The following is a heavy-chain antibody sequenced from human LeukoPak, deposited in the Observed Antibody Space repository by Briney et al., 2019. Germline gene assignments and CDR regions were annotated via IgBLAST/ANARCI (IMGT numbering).Heavy chain of an antibody. CDR1: GFTFDDYA. Sequence: GGSLRLSCAASGFTFDDYAMHWVRQAPGKGLEWVSGISWNSGSIGYADSVKGRFTISRDNAKNSLYLQMNSLRAEDTALYYCAKDGYGSGSYAQTHFDYWGQGTLVTVSS. V-gene: IGHV3-9*01. D-gene: IGHD3-10*01. J-gene: IGHJ4*02. CDR2: ISWNSGSI. CDR3: AKDGYGSGSYAQTHFDY.